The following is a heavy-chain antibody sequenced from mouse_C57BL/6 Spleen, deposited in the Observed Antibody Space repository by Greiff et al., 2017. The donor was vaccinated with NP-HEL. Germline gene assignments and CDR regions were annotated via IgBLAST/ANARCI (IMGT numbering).Heavy chain of an antibody. Sequence: VQLQESGPELVKPGASVKISCKASGYAFSSSWMNWVKQRPGKGLEWIGRIYPGDGDTNYNGKFKGKATLTADKSSSTAYMQLSSLTSEDSAVYFCAREGYYVGDYAMDYWGQGTSVTVSS. J-gene: IGHJ4*01. CDR2: IYPGDGDT. D-gene: IGHD2-3*01. CDR3: AREGYYVGDYAMDY. CDR1: GYAFSSSW. V-gene: IGHV1-82*01.